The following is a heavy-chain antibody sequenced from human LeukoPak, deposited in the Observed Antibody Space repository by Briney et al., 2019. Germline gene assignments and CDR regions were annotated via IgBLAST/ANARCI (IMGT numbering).Heavy chain of an antibody. V-gene: IGHV4-59*08. D-gene: IGHD3-16*01. CDR2: IYYSGTT. CDR1: GDSISTYY. J-gene: IGHJ4*02. CDR3: ARLAPYPGVWASDY. Sequence: SETLSLTCTVSGDSISTYYWSWIRQPPGKGLEWIGYIYYSGTTNYNPSLKSRVTISVDTSKNQFSLNLSSVTAADTAVYYCARLAPYPGVWASDYWGQGTLVTVSS.